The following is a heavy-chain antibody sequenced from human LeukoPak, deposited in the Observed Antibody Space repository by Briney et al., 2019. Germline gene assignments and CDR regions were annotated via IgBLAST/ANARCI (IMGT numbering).Heavy chain of an antibody. J-gene: IGHJ4*02. D-gene: IGHD3-10*01. CDR1: GYTFTGYY. Sequence: ASVKVSCKASGYTFTGYYMHCVRQAPGQGLEWMGWINPNSGGTNYAQKFQGRVTMTRDTSISTAYMELSRLRSDDTAVYYCARDRSGELFLGYWGQGTLVTVSS. V-gene: IGHV1-2*02. CDR2: INPNSGGT. CDR3: ARDRSGELFLGY.